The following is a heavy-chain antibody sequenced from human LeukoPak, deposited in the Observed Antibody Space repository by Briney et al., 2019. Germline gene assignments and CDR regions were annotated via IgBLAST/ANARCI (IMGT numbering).Heavy chain of an antibody. CDR1: GYSFTSYW. D-gene: IGHD3-10*01. J-gene: IGHJ4*02. V-gene: IGHV5-51*01. Sequence: GESLKISCKGSGYSFTSYWISWVRQMPGKGLEWMGIIYPGDSDTRYSPSFQGQVTISADKSISTAYLQWSSLEASDTAMYYCARPSMVRGVISTFGYWGQGTLVTVSS. CDR2: IYPGDSDT. CDR3: ARPSMVRGVISTFGY.